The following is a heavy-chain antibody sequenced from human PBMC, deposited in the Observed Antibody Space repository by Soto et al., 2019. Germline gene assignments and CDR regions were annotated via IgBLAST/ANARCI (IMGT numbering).Heavy chain of an antibody. J-gene: IGHJ4*02. V-gene: IGHV3-23*01. Sequence: EVQLLESGGGLVQPGGSLRLSCAASGFTFTNYAMNWVRQAPGKGLEWVSAISGSGDSTYYAYSVKGRFTISRDNSKDTLALQMNSLIVEDTAVYYCAKSPNSSGPDYWGQGTLVTVSS. D-gene: IGHD3-22*01. CDR3: AKSPNSSGPDY. CDR1: GFTFTNYA. CDR2: ISGSGDST.